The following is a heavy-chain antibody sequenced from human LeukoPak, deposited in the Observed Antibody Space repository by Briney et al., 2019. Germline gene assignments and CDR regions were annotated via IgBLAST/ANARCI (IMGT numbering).Heavy chain of an antibody. J-gene: IGHJ6*03. CDR2: FDPEDGET. CDR1: GYTLTELS. D-gene: IGHD5-24*01. V-gene: IGHV1-24*01. CDR3: ARAMAAGPNYYYYYMDV. Sequence: ASVKVSCKVSGYTLTELSMHWVRQAPGKGLEWMGGFDPEDGETIYAQKFQGRVTMTEDTSTDTVYMELSSLRSEDTAVYYCARAMAAGPNYYYYYMDVWGKGTTVTVSS.